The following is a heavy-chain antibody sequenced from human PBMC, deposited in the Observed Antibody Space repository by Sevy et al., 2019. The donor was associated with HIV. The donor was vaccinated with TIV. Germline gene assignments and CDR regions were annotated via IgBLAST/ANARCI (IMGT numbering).Heavy chain of an antibody. Sequence: GGSLRLSCAASGFTFTRYAMSWVRQAPGKGLEWVSAISGSESSTYYGDSLKGRLTVSRYNSKNTLYLQMNNLRVEDTAWYFCAKDSVVVDVDAFDIWGQGTMVTVSS. J-gene: IGHJ3*02. CDR2: ISGSESST. V-gene: IGHV3-23*01. CDR3: AKDSVVVDVDAFDI. CDR1: GFTFTRYA. D-gene: IGHD1-26*01.